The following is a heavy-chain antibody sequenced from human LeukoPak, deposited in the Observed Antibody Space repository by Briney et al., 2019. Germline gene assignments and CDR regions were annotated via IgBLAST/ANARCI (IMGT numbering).Heavy chain of an antibody. D-gene: IGHD6-13*01. CDR3: ARGLHDRSWYGAH. Sequence: GGSLRLSCAASGFTFSDYTMQWVRQAPGKGLEWVALLPPDGSYQYYADSLKGRYTISRDNFKNALYLQMNSLRLEDTAVYYCARGLHDRSWYGAHWGQGTLLSVSS. V-gene: IGHV3-30*04. CDR1: GFTFSDYT. CDR2: LPPDGSYQ. J-gene: IGHJ4*02.